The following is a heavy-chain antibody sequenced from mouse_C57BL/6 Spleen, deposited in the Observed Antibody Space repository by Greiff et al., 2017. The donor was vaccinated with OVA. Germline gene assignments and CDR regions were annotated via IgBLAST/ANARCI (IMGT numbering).Heavy chain of an antibody. CDR3: ARNPGYFDV. J-gene: IGHJ1*03. CDR2: IYWDDDK. Sequence: QVTLKECGPGILQSSQTLSLTCSFSGFSLSTSGMGVSWIRQPSGKGLEWLAHIYWDDDKRYNPSLKSRLTISKDTSRNQVFLKITSVDTADTATYYCARNPGYFDVWGTGTTVTVSS. CDR1: GFSLSTSGMG. V-gene: IGHV8-12*01.